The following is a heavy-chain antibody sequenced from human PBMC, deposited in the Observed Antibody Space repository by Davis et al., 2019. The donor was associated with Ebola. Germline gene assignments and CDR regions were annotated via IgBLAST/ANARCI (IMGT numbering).Heavy chain of an antibody. CDR1: GFTFSDYY. D-gene: IGHD6-6*01. J-gene: IGHJ4*02. CDR2: INHSGDSI. V-gene: IGHV3-11*01. Sequence: PGGSLRLSCAASGFTFSDYYMSWVRQAPGKGLEWISCINHSGDSIFYADFVKGRFTMSRDNAKTFLYLQLSSLRADDTAMYYCARNSAPPDYWGQGALVTVSS. CDR3: ARNSAPPDY.